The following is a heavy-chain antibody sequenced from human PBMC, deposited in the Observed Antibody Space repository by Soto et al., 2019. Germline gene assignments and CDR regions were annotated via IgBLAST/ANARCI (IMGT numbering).Heavy chain of an antibody. D-gene: IGHD3-22*01. CDR1: GGSISSGGYY. Sequence: PSETLSLTCTFSGGSISSGGYYWSWIRQHPGKGLEWIGYIYYSGSTYYNPSLKSRVTISVDTSKNQFSLKLSSVTAADTAVYYCARALDYYDSSGYWFLIDYWGQGTLVTVSS. V-gene: IGHV4-31*03. CDR3: ARALDYYDSSGYWFLIDY. CDR2: IYYSGST. J-gene: IGHJ4*02.